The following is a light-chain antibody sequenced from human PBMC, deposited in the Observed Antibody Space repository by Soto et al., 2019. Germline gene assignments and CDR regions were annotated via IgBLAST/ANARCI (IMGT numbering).Light chain of an antibody. CDR2: KAP. CDR1: QSISSW. Sequence: DIQMTQSPSTLSASVGDRVTITCRASQSISSWLAWYQQKPGKAPKLLIYKAPSLESGVPSRFSGSGSGTEVTLTFSSEQPDDFANYYCQQYNVYPIMFGQGTRLEIK. J-gene: IGKJ5*01. V-gene: IGKV1-5*03. CDR3: QQYNVYPIM.